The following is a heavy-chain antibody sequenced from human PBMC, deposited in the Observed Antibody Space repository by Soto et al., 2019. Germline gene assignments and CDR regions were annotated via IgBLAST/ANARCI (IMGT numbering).Heavy chain of an antibody. J-gene: IGHJ4*02. CDR1: GFTFSSYG. CDR3: AKDIPAAN. Sequence: QVQLVESGGGVVQPGRSLRLSCAASGFTFSSYGMHWVRQAPGKGLEWVAVISYDGSNKYYADSVKGRFTISRDNSKNTLYLQMNSLRAEDTAVXYCAKDIPAANWGQGTLVTVSS. V-gene: IGHV3-30*18. CDR2: ISYDGSNK. D-gene: IGHD2-2*01.